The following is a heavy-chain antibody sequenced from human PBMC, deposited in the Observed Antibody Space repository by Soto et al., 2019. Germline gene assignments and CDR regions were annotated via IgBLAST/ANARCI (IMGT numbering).Heavy chain of an antibody. V-gene: IGHV3-23*01. J-gene: IGHJ4*02. CDR3: AKVGDIVPGADLDY. CDR1: GFSFHAYA. CDR2: IPGSGGGT. Sequence: ASSLILSCAACGFSFHAYALSWVHQAPGKVLEWVSAIPGSGGGTFYADSVKGGFTISSDNTKTTLYLQMTSLRADDTAIEFYAKVGDIVPGADLDYWGQGAPVTVSS. D-gene: IGHD5-12*01.